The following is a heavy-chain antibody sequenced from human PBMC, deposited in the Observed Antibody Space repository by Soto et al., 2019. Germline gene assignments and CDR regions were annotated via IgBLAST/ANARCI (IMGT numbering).Heavy chain of an antibody. J-gene: IGHJ4*02. CDR1: GGSFSGYY. Sequence: SETLSLTCAVYGGSFSGYYWSWIRQPPGKGLEWIGEINHSGSTNYNPSLKSRVTISVDTSKNQFSLKLSSVTAADTAVYYCASRELGIDYWGQGTLVTVSS. CDR2: INHSGST. CDR3: ASRELGIDY. D-gene: IGHD7-27*01. V-gene: IGHV4-34*01.